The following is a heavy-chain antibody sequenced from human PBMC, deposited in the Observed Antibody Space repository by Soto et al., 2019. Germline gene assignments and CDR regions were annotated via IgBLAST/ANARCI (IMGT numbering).Heavy chain of an antibody. CDR3: VGAGTKTFMKWFNP. CDR2: IYATPTT. Sequence: SETLSLTCTVSGASISGFYWSWIRKSTGKGLEEIGSIYATPTTDYNPSLKTRVMMSVDRSRTQCSLKSRSVTTADTAIDYCVGAGTKTFMKWFNPWGKGISVTVSS. D-gene: IGHD1-1*01. CDR1: GASISGFY. V-gene: IGHV4-4*07. J-gene: IGHJ5*02.